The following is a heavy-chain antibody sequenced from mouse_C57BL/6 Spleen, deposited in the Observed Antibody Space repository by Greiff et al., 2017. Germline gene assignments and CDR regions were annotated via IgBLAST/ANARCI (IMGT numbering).Heavy chain of an antibody. CDR3: TRGLLRCAMEY. V-gene: IGHV1-15*01. D-gene: IGHD1-1*01. Sequence: VQLQQSGAELVRPGASVTLSCKASGYTFTDYEMHWVKQTPVHGLEWIGAIDPETGGTAYNQKFKGKAILTADKSSSTAYMELRSLTSEDSAVYYCTRGLLRCAMEYWGQGTSVTVSS. J-gene: IGHJ4*01. CDR2: IDPETGGT. CDR1: GYTFTDYE.